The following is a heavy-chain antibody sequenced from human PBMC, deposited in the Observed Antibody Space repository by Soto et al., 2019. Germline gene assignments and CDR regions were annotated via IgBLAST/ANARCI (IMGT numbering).Heavy chain of an antibody. V-gene: IGHV1-69*01. CDR2: IIPLFGTS. Sequence: QVKLVQSGAEVRKPGSAVKVSCKASGGTFSTYGINWVRQAPGQGLEWMGGIIPLFGTSSYAQQFESRVTITADESSSTAYMELSSLRSEDTAVYYCARDNPTVTTNYNYQYYGMDVWGQGTTVTVSS. CDR1: GGTFSTYG. CDR3: ARDNPTVTTNYNYQYYGMDV. J-gene: IGHJ6*02. D-gene: IGHD4-4*01.